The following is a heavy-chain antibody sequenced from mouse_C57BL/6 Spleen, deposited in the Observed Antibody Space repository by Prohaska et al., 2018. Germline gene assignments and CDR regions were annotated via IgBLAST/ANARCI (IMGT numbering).Heavy chain of an antibody. CDR2: ISDGGSYT. J-gene: IGHJ2*01. Sequence: EVQLVESGGGLVKPGGSLKLSCAASGFTFSSYAMSWVRQTPEKRLEWVATISDGGSYTYYPDNVKGRFTISRDNAKNNLYLQMSHLKSEDTAMYYCAREDGYHDYWGQGTTLTVSS. CDR1: GFTFSSYA. CDR3: AREDGYHDY. V-gene: IGHV5-4*01. D-gene: IGHD2-3*01.